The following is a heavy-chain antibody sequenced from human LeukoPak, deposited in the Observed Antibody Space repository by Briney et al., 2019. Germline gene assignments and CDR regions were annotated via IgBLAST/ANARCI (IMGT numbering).Heavy chain of an antibody. CDR3: ARRSGSYVGFDI. V-gene: IGHV3-21*01. D-gene: IGHD1-26*01. J-gene: IGHJ3*02. Sequence: GGSLRLSCAASGFTFSSYSMNWVRQAPGKGLEWVSSISSSSSYIYYADSVKGRFTISRDNAKNSLYLQMNSLRAEDTAVYYCARRSGSYVGFDIWGQGTMVTVSS. CDR1: GFTFSSYS. CDR2: ISSSSSYI.